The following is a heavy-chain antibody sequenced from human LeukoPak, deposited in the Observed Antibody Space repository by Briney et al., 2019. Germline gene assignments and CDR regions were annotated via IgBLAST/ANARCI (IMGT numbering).Heavy chain of an antibody. V-gene: IGHV4-59*08. CDR3: ARLLGSTSYRGDYYYYYGMDV. D-gene: IGHD2-2*01. CDR1: GGSISSYY. CDR2: IYYSGST. Sequence: SEPLSLTCTVYGGSISSYYWSWIRQPPGKGLEWIGYIYYSGSTNYNPSLKSRVTISVDTSKNQFSLKLSSVTAADTAVYYCARLLGSTSYRGDYYYYYGMDVWGQGTTVTVSS. J-gene: IGHJ6*02.